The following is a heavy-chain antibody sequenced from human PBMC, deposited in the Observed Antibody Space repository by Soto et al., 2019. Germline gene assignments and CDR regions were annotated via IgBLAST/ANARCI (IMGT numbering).Heavy chain of an antibody. Sequence: QVQLVQSGAEVKKPGASVKVSCKASGYTFTSYGIGWVRQAPGQGLEWMGWISAYNGNTNYAQKLQGRVTMTTDTSTSTAYMELRSLRSDDTAVYYCVRDQPIQGAAINYGMDVWGQGTTVTVSS. D-gene: IGHD6-25*01. CDR2: ISAYNGNT. CDR3: VRDQPIQGAAINYGMDV. V-gene: IGHV1-18*01. CDR1: GYTFTSYG. J-gene: IGHJ6*02.